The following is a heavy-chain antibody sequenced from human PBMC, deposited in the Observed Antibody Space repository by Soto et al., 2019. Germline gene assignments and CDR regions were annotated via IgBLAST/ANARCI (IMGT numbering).Heavy chain of an antibody. CDR2: IKQDGSEK. CDR3: ARRAMVRGVYYYYYYMDV. D-gene: IGHD3-10*01. J-gene: IGHJ6*03. Sequence: HPGGSLRLSCAASGFTFSSYWMSWVRQAPGKGLEWVANIKQDGSEKYYVDSVKGRFTISRDNAKNSLYLQMNSLRAEDTAVYYCARRAMVRGVYYYYYYMDVWGKGTTVTVYS. V-gene: IGHV3-7*01. CDR1: GFTFSSYW.